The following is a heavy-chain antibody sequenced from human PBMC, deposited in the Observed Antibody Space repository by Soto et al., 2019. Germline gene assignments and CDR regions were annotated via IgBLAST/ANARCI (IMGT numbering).Heavy chain of an antibody. V-gene: IGHV4-34*02. D-gene: IGHD3-10*01. CDR1: GGSFNDYY. Sequence: QVQLQQWGAGLLKPSETLSLTCAVYGGSFNDYYWSWIRQPPAKGLEWIGEINHTGHTNYHPSLKNRVTTSVDSSMNQFSLKLSSVTAADTAVYYCARSGHLFDTWGQGIMVTVSS. CDR3: ARSGHLFDT. J-gene: IGHJ4*02. CDR2: INHTGHT.